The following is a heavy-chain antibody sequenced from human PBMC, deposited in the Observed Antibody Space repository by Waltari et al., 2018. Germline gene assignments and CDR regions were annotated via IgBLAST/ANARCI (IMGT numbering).Heavy chain of an antibody. V-gene: IGHV3-30-3*01. CDR3: ARDLDYGSGSYYIPHLDY. CDR1: GFTFSSYA. D-gene: IGHD3-10*01. CDR2: ISYDGSNK. Sequence: QVQLVESGGGVVQPGRSLRLSCAASGFTFSSYAMPWFRQAPGKGLEWVAVISYDGSNKYYADSVKGRFTISRDNSKNTLYLQMNSLRAEDTAVYYCARDLDYGSGSYYIPHLDYWGQGTLVTVSS. J-gene: IGHJ4*02.